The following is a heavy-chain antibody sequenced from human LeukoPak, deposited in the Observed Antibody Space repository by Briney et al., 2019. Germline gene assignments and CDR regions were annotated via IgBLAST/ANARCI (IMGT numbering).Heavy chain of an antibody. V-gene: IGHV3-33*01. CDR1: GFTFSSYG. D-gene: IGHD6-13*01. J-gene: IGHJ4*02. Sequence: GRSLRLSCAASGFTFSSYGMHWVRQAPGKGLEWVAVIWYDGSNKYYADSVKGRFTISRDNSKNTLYLQMTSLRAEDTAVYYCARVQYSSSWYVNYFDYWGQGTLVTVSS. CDR2: IWYDGSNK. CDR3: ARVQYSSSWYVNYFDY.